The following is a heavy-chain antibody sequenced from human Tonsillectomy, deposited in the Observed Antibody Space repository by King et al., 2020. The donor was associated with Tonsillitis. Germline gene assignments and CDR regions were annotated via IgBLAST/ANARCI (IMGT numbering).Heavy chain of an antibody. Sequence: VQLVESGGGLVKPGGSLRLSCAASGFTFSSYSMNWVRQAPGKGLEWVSSISSSSSYIYYADSVKGRVTISRDNAKNALYLQMNSLRAEDTAVYYCAVDPRIAVLGAEDYWGQGTLVTVSS. J-gene: IGHJ4*02. CDR1: GFTFSSYS. CDR2: ISSSSSYI. D-gene: IGHD6-19*01. V-gene: IGHV3-21*01. CDR3: AVDPRIAVLGAEDY.